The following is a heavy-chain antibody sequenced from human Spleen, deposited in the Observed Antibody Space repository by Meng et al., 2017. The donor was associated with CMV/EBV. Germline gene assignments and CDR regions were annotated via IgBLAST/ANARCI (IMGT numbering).Heavy chain of an antibody. CDR1: GDICTSYY. Sequence: KGSCKASGDICTSYYMHWVRQAHGQGLEWMGWINSNEGDTHYAQKFQGRVTMTRDTSISTAYMELSRLRSDDTAVYYCARMIPPDYWGQGTLVTVSS. D-gene: IGHD3-22*01. CDR2: INSNEGDT. J-gene: IGHJ4*02. CDR3: ARMIPPDY. V-gene: IGHV1-2*02.